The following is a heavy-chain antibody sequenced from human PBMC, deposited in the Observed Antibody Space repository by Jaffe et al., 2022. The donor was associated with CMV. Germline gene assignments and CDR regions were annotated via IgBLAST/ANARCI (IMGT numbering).Heavy chain of an antibody. Sequence: EVQLVESGGGLVQPGGSLRLSCAASGFTFSSYSMNWVRQAPGKGLEWVSYISSSSSTIYYADSVKGRFTISRDNAKNSLYLQMNSLRDEDTAVYYCAADYDFWSGYGMDVWGQGTTVTVSS. CDR2: ISSSSSTI. CDR3: AADYDFWSGYGMDV. J-gene: IGHJ6*02. CDR1: GFTFSSYS. V-gene: IGHV3-48*02. D-gene: IGHD3-3*01.